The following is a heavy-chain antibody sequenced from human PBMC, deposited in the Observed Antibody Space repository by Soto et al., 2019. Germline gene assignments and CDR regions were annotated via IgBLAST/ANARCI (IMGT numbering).Heavy chain of an antibody. CDR1: GGSFSGYY. CDR2: INHSGST. J-gene: IGHJ6*02. Sequence: SETLSLTCAVYGGSFSGYYWSWIRQPPGKGLEWIGEINHSGSTNYNPSLKSRVTISVDTSKNQFSLKLSSVTAADTAVCYCARIYRGIAAAGTYYYYGMDVWGQGTTVTVSS. CDR3: ARIYRGIAAAGTYYYYGMDV. V-gene: IGHV4-34*01. D-gene: IGHD6-13*01.